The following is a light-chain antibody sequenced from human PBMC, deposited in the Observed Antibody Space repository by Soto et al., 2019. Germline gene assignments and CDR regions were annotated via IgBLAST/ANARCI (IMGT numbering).Light chain of an antibody. J-gene: IGKJ4*01. CDR1: QGISSY. CDR3: QQLNSYPLT. CDR2: AAS. Sequence: IQLTQSPSSLSASLGDRITITCRASQGISSYLAWYQQKPGKAPKLLIYAASTLQSGVPSRFSGSGSGTDFTLTISSLQTEDFATYDCQQLNSYPLTFGGGTKVDIK. V-gene: IGKV1-9*01.